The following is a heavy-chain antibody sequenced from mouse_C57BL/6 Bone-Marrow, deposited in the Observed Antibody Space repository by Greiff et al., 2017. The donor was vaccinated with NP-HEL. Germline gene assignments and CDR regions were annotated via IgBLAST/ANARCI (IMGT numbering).Heavy chain of an antibody. J-gene: IGHJ4*01. D-gene: IGHD2-5*01. CDR1: GFTFSSYG. V-gene: IGHV5-6*01. CDR3: ARNSNYVDYYAMDY. CDR2: ISSGGSYT. Sequence: DVQLVESGGDLVKPGGSLKLSCAASGFTFSSYGMSWVRQTPDKRLEWVATISSGGSYTYYPASVKGRFTISRDNAKNTLYLQMSSLKSEDTAMYYCARNSNYVDYYAMDYWGQGTSVTVSS.